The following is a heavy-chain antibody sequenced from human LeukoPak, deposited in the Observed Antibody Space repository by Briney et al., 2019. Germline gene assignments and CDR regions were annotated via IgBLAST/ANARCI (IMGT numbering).Heavy chain of an antibody. V-gene: IGHV3-9*01. D-gene: IGHD1-26*01. CDR1: GFTFDDYA. Sequence: GGSLRLSCAASGFTFDDYAMHWVRQAPGKGLEWVSGISWNSGSTGYVDSVKGQFTISRDNAKNSLFLQMNSLRAEDTAFYYCAKDLSGSFSYFDYWGQGTLVTVSS. CDR3: AKDLSGSFSYFDY. J-gene: IGHJ4*02. CDR2: ISWNSGST.